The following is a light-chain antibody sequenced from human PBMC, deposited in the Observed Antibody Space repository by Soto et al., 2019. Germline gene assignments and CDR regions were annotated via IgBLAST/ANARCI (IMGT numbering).Light chain of an antibody. CDR3: QVWDSSSDHVV. Sequence: SYELTQSPSVSVAPGQTARGTCGGNNIGRKSVFWYQQKPGQAPVLVVYDDRARPSGIPERFSGSNSGHTATLTISRVEAGDEADYYCQVWDSSSDHVVFGGGTKLTVL. CDR1: NIGRKS. J-gene: IGLJ2*01. CDR2: DDR. V-gene: IGLV3-21*02.